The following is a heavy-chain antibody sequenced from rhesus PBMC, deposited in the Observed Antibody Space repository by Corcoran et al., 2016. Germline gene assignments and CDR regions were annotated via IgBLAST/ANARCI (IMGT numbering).Heavy chain of an antibody. CDR1: GFTFSSYG. J-gene: IGHJ3*01. Sequence: EVQLVESGGGLVQPGGSLRLSCAASGFTFSSYGMSWVRQAPGKGLEWVSYISIGGGSTYYAASVKGRFTISRVNSKNTLSLQMTSLRAEDTAVYYCAKDRDAFDFWGQGLRVTVSS. CDR3: AKDRDAFDF. V-gene: IGHV3S5*01. CDR2: ISIGGGST.